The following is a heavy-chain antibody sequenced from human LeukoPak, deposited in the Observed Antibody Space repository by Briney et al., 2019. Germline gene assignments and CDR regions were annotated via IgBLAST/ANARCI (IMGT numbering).Heavy chain of an antibody. Sequence: GRSLRLSCAASGFTFSNYGMHWVRQPPEKGLEWVFSIKSDGSATAYADSVKGRFSMSTDSAKYTASLHMNSLRVEDTAMYYCAMDINGDLFHVWGQGTPVTVSS. D-gene: IGHD2-2*03. V-gene: IGHV3-74*01. CDR1: GFTFSNYG. J-gene: IGHJ4*02. CDR2: IKSDGSAT. CDR3: AMDINGDLFHV.